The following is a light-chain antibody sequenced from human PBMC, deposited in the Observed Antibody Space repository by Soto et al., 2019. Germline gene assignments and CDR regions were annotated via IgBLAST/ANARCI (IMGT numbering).Light chain of an antibody. CDR3: AAWDDSLRGPL. CDR2: SNN. CDR1: SFNIGSNT. Sequence: QSVLTQPPSASGTPGQRVTISCSGSSFNIGSNTVNWYQQLPGTAPKLLIYSNNQRHSGVPDRFSGSKTGTTASLAISGLQSDDEADYYCAAWDDSLRGPLFGGGTKVTVL. J-gene: IGLJ2*01. V-gene: IGLV1-44*01.